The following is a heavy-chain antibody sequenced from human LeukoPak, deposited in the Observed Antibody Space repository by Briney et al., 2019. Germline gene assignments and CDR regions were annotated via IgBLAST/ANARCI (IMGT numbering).Heavy chain of an antibody. CDR3: ARDRAYDSSGNPMFNP. J-gene: IGHJ5*02. CDR1: GYTLTDYH. Sequence: ASVKVSCKASGYTLTDYHIQWVRQAPGHGLEWMGTLNPHSGATHYAQKFQGRVTMTRDTSVNTAYMELSGLTSDDTAVYYCARDRAYDSSGNPMFNPWGQGTLVTVSS. CDR2: LNPHSGAT. D-gene: IGHD3-22*01. V-gene: IGHV1-2*02.